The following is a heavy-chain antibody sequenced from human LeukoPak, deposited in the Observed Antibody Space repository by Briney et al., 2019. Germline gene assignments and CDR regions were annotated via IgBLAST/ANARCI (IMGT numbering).Heavy chain of an antibody. CDR3: AKDVFIDAFDI. J-gene: IGHJ3*02. CDR2: ISVSGGST. Sequence: GGSLRLSCAASGFTFSSYAMSWVRQAPGKGLEWVSAISVSGGSTYYADSVKGRFTISRDNSKNTLYRQMNRLRAEDTAVYYCAKDVFIDAFDIWGQGTMVTVSS. CDR1: GFTFSSYA. D-gene: IGHD3-10*02. V-gene: IGHV3-23*01.